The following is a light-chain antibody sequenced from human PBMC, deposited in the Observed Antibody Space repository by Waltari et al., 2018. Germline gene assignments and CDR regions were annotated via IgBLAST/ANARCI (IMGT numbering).Light chain of an antibody. CDR3: QQLNSFPLT. Sequence: IQLTQSPSSLSASVGDRVTITCRASQGISSYLAWYQQTPGEAPKLLIYAASSLQSGVPSRFRGSESGTDFTLTISSLQPEDFATYYCQQLNSFPLTFGGGTKVEIK. J-gene: IGKJ4*01. CDR1: QGISSY. CDR2: AAS. V-gene: IGKV1-9*01.